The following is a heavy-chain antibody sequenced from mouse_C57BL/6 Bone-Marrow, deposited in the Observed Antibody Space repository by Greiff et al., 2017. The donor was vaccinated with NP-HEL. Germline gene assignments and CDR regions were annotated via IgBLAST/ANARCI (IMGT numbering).Heavy chain of an antibody. CDR3: ARTGTTVVPAY. V-gene: IGHV5-17*01. CDR2: ISSGSSTI. J-gene: IGHJ3*01. Sequence: EVQVVESGGGLVKPGGSLKLSCAASGFTFSDYGMHCVRQAPEKGLEWVAYISSGSSTIYYADTVKGRFTISRDNAKNTLFLQMTSLRSEDTAMYYCARTGTTVVPAYWGQGTLVTVSA. CDR1: GFTFSDYG. D-gene: IGHD1-1*01.